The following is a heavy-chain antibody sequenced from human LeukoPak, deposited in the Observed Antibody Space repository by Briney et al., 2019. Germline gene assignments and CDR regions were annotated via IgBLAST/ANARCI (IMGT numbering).Heavy chain of an antibody. Sequence: SETLSLTCTVSGGSISNYYWSWIRQPPGKGLEWIGYSYYSGSTNYNPSLKSRVTISVDTSKNQFSLKLSSVTAADTAVYYCARLGADSPTYYYYYYMDVWGKGTTVTVSS. V-gene: IGHV4-59*12. CDR3: ARLGADSPTYYYYYYMDV. D-gene: IGHD3-16*01. CDR2: SYYSGST. J-gene: IGHJ6*03. CDR1: GGSISNYY.